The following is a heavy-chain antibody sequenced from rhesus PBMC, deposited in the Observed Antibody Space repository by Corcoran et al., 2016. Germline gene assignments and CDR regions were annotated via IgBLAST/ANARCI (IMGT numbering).Heavy chain of an antibody. V-gene: IGHV4-169*02. CDR1: GGSISSSY. J-gene: IGHJ4*01. CDR2: IYGSGSST. CDR3: ASTTYSSGWPIFDY. Sequence: QLQLQESGPGLVKPSETLSVTCAVSGGSISSSYWSWIRQAPGKGLVWIGYIYGSGSSTNYNPSLKCRVTLSVDTSKNQLSLKLSSVTAADTAVYYCASTTYSSGWPIFDYWGQGVLVTVSS. D-gene: IGHD6-31*01.